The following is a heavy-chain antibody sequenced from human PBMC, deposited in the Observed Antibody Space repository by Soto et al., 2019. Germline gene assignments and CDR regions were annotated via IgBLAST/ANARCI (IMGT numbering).Heavy chain of an antibody. CDR1: GGSISSGGYY. Sequence: SETLSLTCTVSGGSISSGGYYWSWIRQHPGKGLEWIGYIYYSGSTYYNPSLKSRVTISVDTSKNQFSLKLSSVTAADTAVYYCASQAIGDPDCWGQGTLVTVSS. D-gene: IGHD4-17*01. J-gene: IGHJ4*02. CDR3: ASQAIGDPDC. CDR2: IYYSGST. V-gene: IGHV4-31*03.